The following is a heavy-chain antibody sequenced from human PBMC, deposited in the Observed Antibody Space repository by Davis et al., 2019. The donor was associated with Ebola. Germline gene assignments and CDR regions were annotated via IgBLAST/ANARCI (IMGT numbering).Heavy chain of an antibody. CDR3: ARGPMASIHPSFYYNGLDV. CDR1: GYTFTGYY. D-gene: IGHD5-18*01. V-gene: IGHV1-18*01. Sequence: ASVKVSCKASGYTFTGYYMHWVRQAPGQGLEWIGWIATYNGKTDYAQKFQDRVTMTTDTSTDTAYMELRSLKSDDTAVYYCARGPMASIHPSFYYNGLDVWGKGTTVNVSS. CDR2: IATYNGKT. J-gene: IGHJ6*04.